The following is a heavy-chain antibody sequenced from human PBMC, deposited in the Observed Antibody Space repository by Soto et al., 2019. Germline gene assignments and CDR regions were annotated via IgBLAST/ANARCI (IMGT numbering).Heavy chain of an antibody. Sequence: SETLSLTCTVSGGSISSSSYYWGWIRQPPGKGLEWIGSIYYSGSTYYNPSLKSRVTISVDTSKNQFSLKLSSVTAADTAVYYCARRVVVPAAMVRYFDYWGQGTLVTVSS. CDR2: IYYSGST. V-gene: IGHV4-39*01. J-gene: IGHJ4*02. CDR1: GGSISSSSYY. CDR3: ARRVVVPAAMVRYFDY. D-gene: IGHD2-2*01.